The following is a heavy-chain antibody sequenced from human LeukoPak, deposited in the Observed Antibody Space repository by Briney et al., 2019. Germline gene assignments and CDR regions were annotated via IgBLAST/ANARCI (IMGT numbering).Heavy chain of an antibody. CDR1: GFTFSSYS. D-gene: IGHD2-15*01. V-gene: IGHV3-21*01. Sequence: GGSLRLSCAASGFTFSSYSMNWVRQAPGKGLEWVSSISSSSYIYYADSVKGRFTISRDNSKNTLYLQMNSLRAEDTAVYYCAKEEGWPGKSFDYWGQGTLVTVSS. CDR2: ISSSSYI. J-gene: IGHJ4*02. CDR3: AKEEGWPGKSFDY.